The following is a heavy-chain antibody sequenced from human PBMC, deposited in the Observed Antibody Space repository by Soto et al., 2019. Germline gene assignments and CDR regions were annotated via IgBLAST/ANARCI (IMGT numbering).Heavy chain of an antibody. CDR3: ALRLVYCSGGSCKTGLAP. CDR1: GFSLSTSEEG. CDR2: IYWDDDK. J-gene: IGHJ5*02. V-gene: IGHV2-5*02. Sequence: SVPTLVNPXLTHTLTCTFRGFSLSTSEEGVGGIRRPPGKALEGRALIYWDDDKRDSPSLQSRLTITNDTPKNQVVLTRTTMGPVDTAKYYCALRLVYCSGGSCKTGLAPWGQGTLDTGSS. D-gene: IGHD2-15*01.